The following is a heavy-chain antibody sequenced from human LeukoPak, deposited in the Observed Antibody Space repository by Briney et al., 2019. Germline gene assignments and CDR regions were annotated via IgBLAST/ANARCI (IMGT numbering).Heavy chain of an antibody. Sequence: GGSLRLSCAASGFTFSNYAMDWVRQAPGKGLEWVSGISGSGDSTFYADSVKGRFTISRHNSKNTLYLQMNSLGAEDTAVYYCARVRRRNYDILTGYYHEYYFDYWGQGTLVTVSS. D-gene: IGHD3-9*01. CDR3: ARVRRRNYDILTGYYHEYYFDY. V-gene: IGHV3-23*01. CDR1: GFTFSNYA. CDR2: ISGSGDST. J-gene: IGHJ4*02.